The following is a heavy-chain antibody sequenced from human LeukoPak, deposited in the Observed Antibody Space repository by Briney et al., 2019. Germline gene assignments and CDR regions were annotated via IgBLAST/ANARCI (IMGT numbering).Heavy chain of an antibody. J-gene: IGHJ3*02. V-gene: IGHV3-33*01. Sequence: PGRSLRLSCAASGLTFSSYGMHWVRQAPGKGLEWVAVIWYDGSNKYYADSVKGRFTISRDNSKNTLYLQMNSLRAEDTAVYYCARDTNAAFDIWGQGTMVTVSS. CDR1: GLTFSSYG. CDR3: ARDTNAAFDI. CDR2: IWYDGSNK.